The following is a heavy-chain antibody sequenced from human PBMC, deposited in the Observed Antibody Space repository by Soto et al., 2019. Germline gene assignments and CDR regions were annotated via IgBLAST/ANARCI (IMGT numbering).Heavy chain of an antibody. V-gene: IGHV3-30-3*01. CDR3: ARYRAAGTTSLFYP. Sequence: GGSLRLSCAASGFTFSSYAMHWVRQAPGKGLEWVAVISYDGSNKYYADSVKGRFTISRDNSKNTLYLQMDSLRAEDTAVYYCARYRAAGTTSLFYPWGQGTRVTVSA. J-gene: IGHJ5*02. CDR2: ISYDGSNK. D-gene: IGHD1-7*01. CDR1: GFTFSSYA.